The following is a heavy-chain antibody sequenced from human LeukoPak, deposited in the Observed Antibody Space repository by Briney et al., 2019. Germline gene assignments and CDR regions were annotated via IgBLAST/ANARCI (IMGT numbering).Heavy chain of an antibody. D-gene: IGHD3-22*01. CDR2: ISYDGSNK. V-gene: IGHV3-30*03. CDR1: GFTFSSYG. Sequence: PGGSLRLSCAASGFTFSSYGMHWVRQAPGKGLEWVAVISYDGSNKYYADSVKGRFTISRDNSKNTLYLQMNSLRAEDTAVYYCARTDYYDSSGSIDYWGQGTLVTVSS. J-gene: IGHJ4*02. CDR3: ARTDYYDSSGSIDY.